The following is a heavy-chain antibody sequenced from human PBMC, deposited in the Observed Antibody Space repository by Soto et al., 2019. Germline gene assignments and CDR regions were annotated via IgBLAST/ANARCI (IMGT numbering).Heavy chain of an antibody. Sequence: SETLSLTCNVSGDSIGRFYWSWIRQSAEKGLEWIGRVYSTGGTAYNPALKGRVTISLDRANNHVSLEMNSVTAADTAVYFCARDLSGTGLDIWGRGTRVTVSS. V-gene: IGHV4-4*07. J-gene: IGHJ6*02. CDR1: GDSIGRFY. CDR2: VYSTGGT. CDR3: ARDLSGTGLDI. D-gene: IGHD1-26*01.